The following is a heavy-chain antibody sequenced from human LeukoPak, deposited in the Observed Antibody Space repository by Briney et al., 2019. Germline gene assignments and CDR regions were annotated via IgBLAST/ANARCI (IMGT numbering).Heavy chain of an antibody. CDR1: GGSISSSSYY. Sequence: PSETLSLTCTVSGGSISSSSYYWGWIRQPPGKGLEWIGSIYYSGSTYYNPSLKSRVTISVDRSKNQFSLKLSSVTAADTAVYYCARSPSLLENAFDIWGQGTMVTVSS. J-gene: IGHJ3*02. V-gene: IGHV4-39*07. D-gene: IGHD3-10*01. CDR3: ARSPSLLENAFDI. CDR2: IYYSGST.